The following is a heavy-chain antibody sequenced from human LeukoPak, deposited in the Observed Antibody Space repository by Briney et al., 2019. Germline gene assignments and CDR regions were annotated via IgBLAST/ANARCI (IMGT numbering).Heavy chain of an antibody. CDR1: GFTFSSYA. Sequence: GGSLRLSCAASGFTFSSYAMHWVRQAPGKGLEWVAVISYDGSNKYYADSVKGRFTISRDNSKNTLYLQMNSLRAEDTAVYYCARDIVGATYLDYWGQGTLVTVSS. V-gene: IGHV3-30-3*01. D-gene: IGHD1-26*01. CDR3: ARDIVGATYLDY. J-gene: IGHJ4*02. CDR2: ISYDGSNK.